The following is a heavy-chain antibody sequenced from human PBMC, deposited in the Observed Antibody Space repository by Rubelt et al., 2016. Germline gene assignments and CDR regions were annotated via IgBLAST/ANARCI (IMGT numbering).Heavy chain of an antibody. V-gene: IGHV3-23*01. CDR2: ISGSGGST. J-gene: IGHJ4*02. CDR3: AKLDHREYSGSYYKGDDY. Sequence: GKGLEWVSAISGSGGSTYYADSVKGRFTISRDNSKNTLYLQMNSLRAEDTAVYYCAKLDHREYSGSYYKGDDYWGQGTLVTVSS. D-gene: IGHD1-26*01.